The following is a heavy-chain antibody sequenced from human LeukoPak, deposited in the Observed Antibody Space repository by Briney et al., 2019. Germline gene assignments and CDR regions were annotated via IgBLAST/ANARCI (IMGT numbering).Heavy chain of an antibody. CDR3: AREPCSSTSCYYNWFDP. V-gene: IGHV4-31*03. CDR2: IYYSGST. D-gene: IGHD2-2*01. CDR1: GGSISSGGYY. Sequence: SETLSLTCTVSGGSISSGGYYWSWIRQHPGKGLEWIGYIYYSGSTYYNPSLKSRVTISVDTSKNQFSLKLSSVTAADTAVYHCAREPCSSTSCYYNWFDPWGQGTLVTVSS. J-gene: IGHJ5*02.